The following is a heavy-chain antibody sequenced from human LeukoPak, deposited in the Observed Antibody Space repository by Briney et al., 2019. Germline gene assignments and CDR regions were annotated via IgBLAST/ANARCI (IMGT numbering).Heavy chain of an antibody. CDR1: GFTFSNYG. CDR2: IRYDGSNK. D-gene: IGHD4/OR15-4a*01. V-gene: IGHV3-30*02. Sequence: PGGSLRLSCAASGFTFSNYGMHWVRQAPGKGLEWVAFIRYDGSNKYYADSVKGRFTISRDNSKNTLYLQMNSLRAEDTAVYYCAKGLDYSADMDVWGKGTTVTISS. CDR3: AKGLDYSADMDV. J-gene: IGHJ6*03.